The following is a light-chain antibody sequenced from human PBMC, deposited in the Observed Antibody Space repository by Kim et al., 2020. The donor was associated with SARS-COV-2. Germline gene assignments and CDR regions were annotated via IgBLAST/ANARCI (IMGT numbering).Light chain of an antibody. J-gene: IGKJ1*01. CDR1: QGISNY. V-gene: IGKV1-27*01. Sequence: ASVGDRVTITCRASQGISNYLAWYQQKPGKAPKLLIYAASALQSEVPSRFSGSGSGTDFTLTISSLQPEDVGTFYCQSYNSAPWTFGQGTKVEIK. CDR3: QSYNSAPWT. CDR2: AAS.